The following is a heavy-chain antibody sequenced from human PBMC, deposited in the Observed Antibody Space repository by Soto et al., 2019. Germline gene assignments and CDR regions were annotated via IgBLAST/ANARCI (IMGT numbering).Heavy chain of an antibody. Sequence: QEQLQQSGPGLVKPSQTLTLTCIVSAGSITNDNYYWTWIRHLPGKGLEWIGYIYYNGRTYYTPSLRGRVSISAGTSGKQFFLNLSSVTAADTAVYYCARGSSTEGPVQMTFDYWGQGTLVSVSS. CDR1: AGSITNDNYY. V-gene: IGHV4-30-4*01. CDR3: ARGSSTEGPVQMTFDY. J-gene: IGHJ4*02. D-gene: IGHD2-2*01. CDR2: IYYNGRT.